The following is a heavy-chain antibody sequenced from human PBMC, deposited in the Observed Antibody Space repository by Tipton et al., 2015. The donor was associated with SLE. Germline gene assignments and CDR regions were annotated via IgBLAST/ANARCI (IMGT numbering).Heavy chain of an antibody. V-gene: IGHV3-33*01. D-gene: IGHD6-13*01. CDR3: AREGPGGGSSPGY. Sequence: SLRLSCAASGFSFNNYAMHWVRQAPGKGLEWVAVIWADGSKQFYADSVQGRFTISRDDSKNTLYLQMNSLRAEDTAVYYCAREGPGGGSSPGYWGQGTLVTVSS. CDR1: GFSFNNYA. J-gene: IGHJ4*02. CDR2: IWADGSKQ.